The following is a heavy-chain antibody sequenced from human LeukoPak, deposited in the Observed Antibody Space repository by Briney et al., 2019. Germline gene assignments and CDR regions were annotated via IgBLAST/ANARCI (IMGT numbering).Heavy chain of an antibody. CDR1: GYSVISYW. CDR3: ARGVAGSSFFYY. J-gene: IGHJ4*02. V-gene: IGHV5-51*01. Sequence: GESLKTSCKGSGYSVISYWIGGVRQIPGKGLEWWGIIYPANSDTRYRPSFQGQVTISADKSLTPAYLKWSSLKASATAMYYCARGVAGSSFFYYWGQGTLVTVSS. CDR2: IYPANSDT. D-gene: IGHD6-19*01.